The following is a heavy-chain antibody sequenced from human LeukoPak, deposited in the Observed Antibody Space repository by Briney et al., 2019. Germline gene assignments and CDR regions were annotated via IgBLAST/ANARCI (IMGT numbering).Heavy chain of an antibody. Sequence: ASVKVSCKASGGTFSSYAISGVRQAPGQGLEWMGRIIPIFGIANYAQKFQGRVTITADKSTSTAYMELSSLRSEDTAVYYCARDRYYDSSGYRAQFYYGMDVWGQGTTVTVS. CDR1: GGTFSSYA. J-gene: IGHJ6*02. CDR2: IIPIFGIA. D-gene: IGHD3-22*01. V-gene: IGHV1-69*04. CDR3: ARDRYYDSSGYRAQFYYGMDV.